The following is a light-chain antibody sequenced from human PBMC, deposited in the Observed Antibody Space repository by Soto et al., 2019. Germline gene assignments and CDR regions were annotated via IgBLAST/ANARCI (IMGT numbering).Light chain of an antibody. CDR3: YATVRSANHRRV. CDR2: EDS. J-gene: IGLJ1*01. Sequence: SYELTQPPSVSVSPGQTARITCSGDALSKKYAYWYQQKSGQAPVLVIYEDSKRPSGIPERFSGSSSGTMATLTISGAQVEDEADYYCYATVRSANHRRVFGIGTKVTVL. V-gene: IGLV3-10*01. CDR1: ALSKKY.